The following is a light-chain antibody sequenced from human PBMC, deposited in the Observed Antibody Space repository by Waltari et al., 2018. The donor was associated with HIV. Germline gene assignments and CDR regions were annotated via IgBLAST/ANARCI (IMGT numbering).Light chain of an antibody. CDR1: NSNVGTNT. Sequence: QSVLTQPPSASGTPGQRVTISCSGSNSNVGTNTVTWYQQIPGTAPKLLIYSNNQRPSGVPDRFSGSKSGASASLAISGLQSEDEADYFCAAWDDSLNGHVVFGGGTKLTVL. CDR3: AAWDDSLNGHVV. J-gene: IGLJ2*01. V-gene: IGLV1-44*01. CDR2: SNN.